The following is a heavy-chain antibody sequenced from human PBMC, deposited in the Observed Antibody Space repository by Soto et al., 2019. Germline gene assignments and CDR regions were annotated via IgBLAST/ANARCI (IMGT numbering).Heavy chain of an antibody. CDR1: SGSISSSNW. V-gene: IGHV4-4*02. D-gene: IGHD3-3*01. J-gene: IGHJ6*03. CDR3: ARGAIRFPYNYYYYMDV. Sequence: QVQLQESGPGLVKPSGTLSLTCAVSSGSISSSNWWSWVRQPPGKGLEWIGEIYHSGSTNYNPSLKSRVTIPVDKSKNQFSLKLSSVTAADTAVYYCARGAIRFPYNYYYYMDVWGKGTTVTVSS. CDR2: IYHSGST.